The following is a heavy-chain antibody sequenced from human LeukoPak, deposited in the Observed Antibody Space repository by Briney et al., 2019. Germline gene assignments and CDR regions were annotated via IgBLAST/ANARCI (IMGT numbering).Heavy chain of an antibody. Sequence: SETLSLTCTVSGYSISSGYYWGWIRQPPGKGLEWIGSIYYSGSTYYNPSLKSRVTISVDTSKNQFSLKLSSVTAADTAVYYCARRQIGFDPWGQGTLVTVSS. J-gene: IGHJ5*02. CDR3: ARRQIGFDP. CDR2: IYYSGST. CDR1: GYSISSGYY. V-gene: IGHV4-38-2*02. D-gene: IGHD3-22*01.